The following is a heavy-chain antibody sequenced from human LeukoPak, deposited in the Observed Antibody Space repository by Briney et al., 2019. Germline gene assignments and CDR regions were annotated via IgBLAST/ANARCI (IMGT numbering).Heavy chain of an antibody. CDR3: ARFDPFRGLSDFDY. D-gene: IGHD3-10*01. V-gene: IGHV4-31*03. CDR1: GGSISSGGYY. J-gene: IGHJ4*02. Sequence: PSETLSLTCTVSGGSISSGGYYWSWIRQHPGKGLEWIGYIYYSGSTYYNPSLKSRVTISVDTSKNQFSLKLSSVTAADTAVYYCARFDPFRGLSDFDYWGQGTLVTVSS. CDR2: IYYSGST.